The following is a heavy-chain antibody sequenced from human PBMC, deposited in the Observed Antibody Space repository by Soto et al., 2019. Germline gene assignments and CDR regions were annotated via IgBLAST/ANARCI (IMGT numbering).Heavy chain of an antibody. J-gene: IGHJ3*02. CDR2: IYSGGST. Sequence: PGGSLRLSCAASGFTVSSNYMSWVRQAPGKGLEWVSVIYSGGSTYYADSVKGRFTISRDSSKNTVYLQIKSLGAEDTAVYYCARDSPLTSARAFDIWGQGTVVTVSS. V-gene: IGHV3-53*01. CDR1: GFTVSSNY. CDR3: ARDSPLTSARAFDI.